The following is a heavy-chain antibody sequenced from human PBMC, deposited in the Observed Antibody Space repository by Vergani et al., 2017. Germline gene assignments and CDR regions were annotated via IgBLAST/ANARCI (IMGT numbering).Heavy chain of an antibody. CDR1: GFTFSSYD. Sequence: EVQLVESGGGLVQPGGSLRLSCAASGFTFSSYDMHWVRQATGKGLEWVSAIGTAGDTYYPGSVKGRFTISRENAKNSLYLQMNSLRAGDTAVYYCARGQYQPLGGRPKNWFDPWGQGTLVTVSS. D-gene: IGHD2-2*01. J-gene: IGHJ5*02. CDR2: IGTAGDT. V-gene: IGHV3-13*01. CDR3: ARGQYQPLGGRPKNWFDP.